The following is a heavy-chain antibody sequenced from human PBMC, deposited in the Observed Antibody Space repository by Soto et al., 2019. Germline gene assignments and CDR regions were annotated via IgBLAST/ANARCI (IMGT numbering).Heavy chain of an antibody. CDR3: ARALREELPIYYFDS. D-gene: IGHD1-7*01. CDR2: IFWNDER. CDR1: GFSLSKARMG. V-gene: IGHV2-26*01. Sequence: QVTLKESGPVLVKPTEPLTLTCTVSGFSLSKARMGVSWIRQPPGKALEWLAHIFWNDERSYNTSLKSRLTLSRDTSKSQVVLTMTNVDPVDTGTYFCARALREELPIYYFDSWGQGTLVTVSS. J-gene: IGHJ4*02.